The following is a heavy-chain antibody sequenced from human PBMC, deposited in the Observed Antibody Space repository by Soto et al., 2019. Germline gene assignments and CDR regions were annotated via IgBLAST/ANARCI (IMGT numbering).Heavy chain of an antibody. V-gene: IGHV4-61*02. Sequence: QVQLQESGPGLVKPSQTLSLTCTVSGGSISSGGYYWSWIRQHPGKGLEWIGRIYTSGSTNYNPSLKSRVTMSVDTSKNQFSLKLSSVTAADTAVYYCAREGDSSSWGIDYWGQGTLVTVSS. CDR2: IYTSGST. J-gene: IGHJ4*02. CDR1: GGSISSGGYY. CDR3: AREGDSSSWGIDY. D-gene: IGHD6-13*01.